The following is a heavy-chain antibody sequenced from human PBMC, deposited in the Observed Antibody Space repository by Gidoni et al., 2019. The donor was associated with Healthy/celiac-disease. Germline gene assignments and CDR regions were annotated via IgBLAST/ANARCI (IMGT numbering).Heavy chain of an antibody. CDR3: ARAFGIGHDFWSGYFDY. Sequence: QVQPVESGGGVVLPGRSLRLSCPAPGFTFSRSGMHWVRQAPGKGLEWVAVIWYDGSNKYYADSVKGRFTISRDNSKNTLYLQMNSLRAEDTAVYYCARAFGIGHDFWSGYFDYWGQGTLVTVSS. V-gene: IGHV3-33*01. CDR1: GFTFSRSG. CDR2: IWYDGSNK. J-gene: IGHJ4*02. D-gene: IGHD3-3*01.